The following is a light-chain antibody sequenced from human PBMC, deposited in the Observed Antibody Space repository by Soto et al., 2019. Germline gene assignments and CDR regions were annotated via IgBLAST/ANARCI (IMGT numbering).Light chain of an antibody. J-gene: IGLJ1*01. V-gene: IGLV3-21*02. CDR3: QVWDSSTDHDV. CDR1: NIGSKS. CDR2: DDS. Sequence: SYVLTQPPSVSVAPGQTARMTCGGNNIGSKSVHWYQQRPGQAPVLVVYDDSERPSGIPERFSGSNSGNTATLTISGVEVGDEADYYCQVWDSSTDHDVFGTGTKVTVL.